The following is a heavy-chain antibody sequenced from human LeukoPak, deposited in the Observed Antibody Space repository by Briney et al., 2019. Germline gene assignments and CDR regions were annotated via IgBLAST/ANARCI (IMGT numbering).Heavy chain of an antibody. J-gene: IGHJ1*01. CDR2: IYYSGST. D-gene: IGHD6-13*01. Sequence: IYYSGSTYYNPSLKSRVTISVDTSKNQFSLKLSSVTAADTAVYYCARDRGSSRPNRYFQHWGQGTLVTVSS. V-gene: IGHV4-39*02. CDR3: ARDRGSSRPNRYFQH.